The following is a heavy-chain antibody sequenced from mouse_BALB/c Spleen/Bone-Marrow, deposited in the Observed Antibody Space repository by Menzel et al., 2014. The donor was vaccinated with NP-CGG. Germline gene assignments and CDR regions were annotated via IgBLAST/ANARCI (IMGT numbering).Heavy chain of an antibody. J-gene: IGHJ3*01. Sequence: VQLQQSGAELAKPGASVKMSCKASGYTFTSYWMHWVKQRPGQGLEWIGYINPSTGYTEYNQKFKDKATLTADKSSSRAYVQVSSRTSEEAAVDEWGGGKGGGYVWLGYWGQGTLVTVSA. V-gene: IGHV1-7*01. CDR1: GYTFTSYW. CDR2: INPSTGYT. CDR3: GGGKGGGYVWLGY. D-gene: IGHD3-1*01.